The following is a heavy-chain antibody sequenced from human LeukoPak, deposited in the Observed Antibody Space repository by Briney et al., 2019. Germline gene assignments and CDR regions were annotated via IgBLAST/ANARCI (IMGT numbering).Heavy chain of an antibody. J-gene: IGHJ5*02. Sequence: GGSLRLSCAASGFTFDDYAMHWVRQAPGKGLEWVSGISWNSGSIGYADSVKGRFTISRDNAKNSLYLQMNSLRAEDTALYYCAKDINPNYYDSSGYSPWGQGTLVTVSS. V-gene: IGHV3-9*01. CDR1: GFTFDDYA. CDR2: ISWNSGSI. D-gene: IGHD3-22*01. CDR3: AKDINPNYYDSSGYSP.